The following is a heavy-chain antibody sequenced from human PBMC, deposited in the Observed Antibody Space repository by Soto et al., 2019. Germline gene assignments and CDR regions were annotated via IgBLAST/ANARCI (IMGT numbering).Heavy chain of an antibody. Sequence: GESLKISCKGSGYSFTSYWIGWVRQMPGKGLEWMGIIYPGDSDTRYSPSFQGQVTISADKSISTAYLQWSSLKASDTAMYYCARQAPYYYGSGKGDYYGMDVWGQGTTVTVSS. CDR1: GYSFTSYW. CDR3: ARQAPYYYGSGKGDYYGMDV. CDR2: IYPGDSDT. V-gene: IGHV5-51*01. D-gene: IGHD3-10*01. J-gene: IGHJ6*02.